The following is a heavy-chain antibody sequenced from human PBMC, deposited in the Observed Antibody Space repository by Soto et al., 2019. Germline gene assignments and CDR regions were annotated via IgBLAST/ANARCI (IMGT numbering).Heavy chain of an antibody. D-gene: IGHD3-16*01. CDR2: INPNSGGT. J-gene: IGHJ6*03. V-gene: IGHV1-2*04. CDR3: ARERRLPGLGDYYYYYMDV. CDR1: GYTFTGYY. Sequence: ASVKVSCKASGYTFTGYYMHWVRQAPGQGLEWMGWINPNSGGTNYAQKFQGWVTMTRDTSISTAYMELSRLRSDDTAVYYCARERRLPGLGDYYYYYMDVWGKGTTVTVSS.